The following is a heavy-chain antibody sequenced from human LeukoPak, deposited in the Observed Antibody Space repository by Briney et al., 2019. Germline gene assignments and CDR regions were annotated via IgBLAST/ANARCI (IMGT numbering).Heavy chain of an antibody. CDR2: IYHSGST. CDR3: ARIAPTYYYYYYMDV. D-gene: IGHD3-22*01. Sequence: PSGTLSLTCAVSGASISSPNWWSWVRQPPGKGLEWIGEIYHSGSTNYNPSLESRATISVDTSKNQFSLKLSSVTAADTAVYYCARIAPTYYYYYYMDVWGKGTTVTVSS. J-gene: IGHJ6*03. CDR1: GASISSPNW. V-gene: IGHV4-4*02.